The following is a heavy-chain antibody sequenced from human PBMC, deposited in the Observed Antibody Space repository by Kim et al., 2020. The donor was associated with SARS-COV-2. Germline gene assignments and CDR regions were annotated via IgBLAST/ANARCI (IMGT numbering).Heavy chain of an antibody. CDR1: GFTFSSYG. CDR3: AKIVTTVTTGCY. CDR2: ISYDGSNK. J-gene: IGHJ4*02. V-gene: IGHV3-30*18. D-gene: IGHD4-17*01. Sequence: GGSLRLSCAASGFTFSSYGMHWVRQAPGKGLEWVAVISYDGSNKYYADSVKGRFTISRDNSKNTLYLQMNSLRAEDTAVYYCAKIVTTVTTGCYWGQGTLVTVSS.